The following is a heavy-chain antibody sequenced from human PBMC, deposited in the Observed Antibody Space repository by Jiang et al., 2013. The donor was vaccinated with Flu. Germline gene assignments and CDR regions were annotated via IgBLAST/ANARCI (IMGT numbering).Heavy chain of an antibody. D-gene: IGHD4-11*01. CDR2: ISGSGVST. Sequence: VQLVESGGGLVQPGGSLRLSCAASGFTFSSYAMNWVRQAPGKGLEWVSAISGSGVSTYYADSVKGRFTISRDNSKNTLYLQMNSLRAEDTAVYYCAKDPNSNWNYYYYYYMDVWGKGTTVTVSS. J-gene: IGHJ6*03. CDR3: AKDPNSNWNYYYYYYMDV. V-gene: IGHV3-23*04. CDR1: GFTFSSYA.